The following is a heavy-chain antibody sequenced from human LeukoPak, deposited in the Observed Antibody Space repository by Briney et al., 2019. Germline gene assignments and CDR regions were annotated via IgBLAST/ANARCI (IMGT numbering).Heavy chain of an antibody. V-gene: IGHV3-7*01. J-gene: IGHJ4*02. D-gene: IGHD1-26*01. CDR3: ARDEVWDPYYFDY. CDR2: IKQDGSEK. Sequence: GGSLRLSCAASGLPFSTYWMSWVRQAPGKGLEWVANIKQDGSEKYYVDSVKGRFTISRDNAKNSLYLQMNSLRAEDTAVYYCARDEVWDPYYFDYWGQGTLVTVSS. CDR1: GLPFSTYW.